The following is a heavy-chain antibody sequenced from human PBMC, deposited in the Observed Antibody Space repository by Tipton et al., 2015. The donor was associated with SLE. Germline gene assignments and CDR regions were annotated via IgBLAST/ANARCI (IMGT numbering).Heavy chain of an antibody. CDR3: ARGGGDKDWFDP. J-gene: IGHJ5*02. V-gene: IGHV4-39*07. D-gene: IGHD2-21*01. Sequence: GLVKPSETLSLTCTVSGGSISSSSYYWGWIRKPPGKGLEWIGRIYYSGSTYYSPSLKSRVTISVDTSKKQFSLKLSSVTAADTAVYYCARGGGDKDWFDPWGQGTLVTVSS. CDR1: GGSISSSSYY. CDR2: IYYSGST.